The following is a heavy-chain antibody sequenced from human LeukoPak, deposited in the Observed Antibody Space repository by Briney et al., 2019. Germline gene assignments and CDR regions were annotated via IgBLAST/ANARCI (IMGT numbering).Heavy chain of an antibody. CDR2: IYYSGST. V-gene: IGHV4-59*01. CDR3: ARLYYDFWSGRTYYFDY. CDR1: GGSISSYY. Sequence: PSETLSLTCTVSGGSISSYYWSWIRQPPGKGLVWIGYIYYSGSTNYNPSLKSRVTISVDTSKNQFSLKLSSVTAADTAVYYCARLYYDFWSGRTYYFDYWGQGTLVTVSS. J-gene: IGHJ4*02. D-gene: IGHD3-3*01.